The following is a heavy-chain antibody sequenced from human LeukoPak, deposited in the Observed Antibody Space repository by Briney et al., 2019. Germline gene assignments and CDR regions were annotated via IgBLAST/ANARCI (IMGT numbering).Heavy chain of an antibody. Sequence: GGSLRLSCAASGFTFSSYWMSWVRQAPGKGLEWVANIKQDGSEKYYVDSVEGRFTISRDNAKNSLYLQMNSLRAEDTAVYYCARDILYGSGTDFDYWGQGTLVTVSS. CDR3: ARDILYGSGTDFDY. D-gene: IGHD3-10*01. V-gene: IGHV3-7*01. J-gene: IGHJ4*02. CDR2: IKQDGSEK. CDR1: GFTFSSYW.